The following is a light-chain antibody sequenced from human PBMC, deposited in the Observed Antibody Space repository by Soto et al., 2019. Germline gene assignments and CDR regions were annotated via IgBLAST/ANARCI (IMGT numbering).Light chain of an antibody. V-gene: IGKV1-9*01. CDR3: QQLNSYL. J-gene: IGKJ5*01. Sequence: DIQLTESPSFLSASVGDRVTITCRASQGISSYLAWYQQKPGKAPKLLIYAASTLQSGVPSRFSGSGSGTEFTLTISILQLEDFATYYCQQLNSYLFGQGTRLEMK. CDR2: AAS. CDR1: QGISSY.